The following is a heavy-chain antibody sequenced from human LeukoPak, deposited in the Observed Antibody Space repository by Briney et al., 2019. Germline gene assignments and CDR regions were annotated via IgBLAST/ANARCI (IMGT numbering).Heavy chain of an antibody. CDR1: GGSLSSYY. D-gene: IGHD4-11*01. CDR2: IYYSGST. CDR3: ARMVESTVTIAFENWFDP. Sequence: SETLSLTCTVSGGSLSSYYWSWIRQPPGKGLEWIGYIYYSGSTNYNPSLKSRVTISVGTSKNQFSLKLSSVTAADTAVYYCARMVESTVTIAFENWFDPWGQGTLVTVSS. V-gene: IGHV4-59*01. J-gene: IGHJ5*02.